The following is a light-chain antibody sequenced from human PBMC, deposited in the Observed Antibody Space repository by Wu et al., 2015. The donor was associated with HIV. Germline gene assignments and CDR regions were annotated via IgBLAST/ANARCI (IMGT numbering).Light chain of an antibody. CDR2: KTS. J-gene: IGKJ2*03. CDR3: QHYNSNSPRYS. CDR1: QSISIW. V-gene: IGKV1-5*03. Sequence: DIQMTQSPSTLSASVGDRVTITCRASQSISIWLAWYQQKPGKAPKLLIYKTSSLESGVPPRFSGSGSGTEFTLTINSLQPDDFATYYCQHYNSNSPRYSFGQGTKLEIK.